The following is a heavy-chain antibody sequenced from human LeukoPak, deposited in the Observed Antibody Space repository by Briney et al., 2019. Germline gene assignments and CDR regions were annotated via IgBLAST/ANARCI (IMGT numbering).Heavy chain of an antibody. V-gene: IGHV4-39*07. D-gene: IGHD6-19*01. CDR2: INHSGST. J-gene: IGHJ5*02. CDR3: ARLSGWYLVGWFDP. CDR1: GDSISTSNSY. Sequence: SETLSLTCTVSGDSISTSNSYWSWIRQPPGKGLEWIGEINHSGSTNYNPSLKSRVTISVDTSKNQFSLKLSSVTAADTAVYYCARLSGWYLVGWFDPWGQGTLVTVSS.